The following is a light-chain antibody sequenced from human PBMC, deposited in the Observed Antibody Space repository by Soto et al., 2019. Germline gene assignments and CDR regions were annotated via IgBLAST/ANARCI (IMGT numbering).Light chain of an antibody. CDR1: QSISSW. J-gene: IGKJ1*01. CDR2: DAS. CDR3: LQYYKWPWT. V-gene: IGKV1-5*01. Sequence: DIQMTQSPSTLSASVGDRVTITCRASQSISSWLAWYQQKPGKAPKLLIYDASSLESGVPSRSSGSGSGTEFTLTISSLQPDDFAFYFCLQYYKWPWTFGQGTKVDIK.